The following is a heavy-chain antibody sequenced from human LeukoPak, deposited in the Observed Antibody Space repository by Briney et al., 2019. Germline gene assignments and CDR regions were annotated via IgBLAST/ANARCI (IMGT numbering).Heavy chain of an antibody. CDR3: ANTHCDSSPIVWNF. D-gene: IGHD6-6*01. J-gene: IGHJ4*02. V-gene: IGHV3-23*01. CDR2: LSDAGVRI. CDR1: GLTFRNYG. Sequence: GGSLRLSCIASGLTFRNYGMSWVRQAPGKGLEWVSGLSDAGVRIFYSDSVKGRFTISRDNSKNTLYLQMDSLRAEDTAVYYCANTHCDSSPIVWNFWGQGTLVTVSS.